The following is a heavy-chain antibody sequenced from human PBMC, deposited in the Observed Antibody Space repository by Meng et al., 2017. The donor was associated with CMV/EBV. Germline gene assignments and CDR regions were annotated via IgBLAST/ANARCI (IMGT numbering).Heavy chain of an antibody. V-gene: IGHV4-61*02. D-gene: IGHD3-10*01. J-gene: IGHJ4*02. CDR1: GGSISSGSYY. CDR2: IYTSWST. Sequence: VPLLESGTRPVTPSQTLSLSCTGSGGSISSGSYYWSWIRQPAGKGLEWIGRIYTSWSTNYNPSLKSRVTISVDTSKNQFSLKLSSVTAADTAVYYCASVQGLGVSWGQGTLVTVSS. CDR3: ASVQGLGVS.